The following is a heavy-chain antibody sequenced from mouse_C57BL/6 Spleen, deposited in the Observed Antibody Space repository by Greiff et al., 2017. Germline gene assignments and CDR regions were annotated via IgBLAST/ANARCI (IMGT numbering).Heavy chain of an antibody. J-gene: IGHJ3*01. D-gene: IGHD2-3*01. V-gene: IGHV14-4*01. CDR3: TTQIYDGYYGFAY. Sequence: EVKLMESGAELVRPGASVKLSCTASGFNIKDDYMHWVKQRPEQGLAWIGWIDPENGDTEYASKFQGKATITADTSSNTAYLQLSSLTSEDTAVYYCTTQIYDGYYGFAYWGQGTLVTVSA. CDR2: IDPENGDT. CDR1: GFNIKDDY.